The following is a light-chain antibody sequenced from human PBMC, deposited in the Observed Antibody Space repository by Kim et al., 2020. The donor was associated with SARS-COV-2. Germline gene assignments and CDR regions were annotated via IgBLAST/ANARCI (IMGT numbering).Light chain of an antibody. CDR2: DAS. J-gene: IGKJ4*01. CDR3: QQRTDWPLT. CDR1: QSVSSY. Sequence: EIVLTQSPATLSLSPGERATLSCRASQSVSSYLAWYQQKPGQAPRLLIYDASNRATGIPARFSGSGSGTDSTLTINSLEPEDFAVYYCQQRTDWPLTFGGGTKVDIK. V-gene: IGKV3-11*01.